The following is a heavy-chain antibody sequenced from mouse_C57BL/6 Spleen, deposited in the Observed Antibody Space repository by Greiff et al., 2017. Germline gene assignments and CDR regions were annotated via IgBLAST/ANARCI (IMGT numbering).Heavy chain of an antibody. V-gene: IGHV5-16*01. CDR2: INYDGSST. Sequence: EVKLMESEGGLVQPGSSMKLSCTASGFTFSDYYMAWVRQVPEKGLEWVANINYDGSSTYYLDSLKSRFIISRDNAKNILYMQMSSLKSEDTATYYCARVRQLRLFDYWGQGTTLTVSS. D-gene: IGHD3-2*02. CDR1: GFTFSDYY. J-gene: IGHJ2*01. CDR3: ARVRQLRLFDY.